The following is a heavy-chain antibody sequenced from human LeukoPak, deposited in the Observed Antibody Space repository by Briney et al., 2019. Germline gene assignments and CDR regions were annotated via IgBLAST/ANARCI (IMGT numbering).Heavy chain of an antibody. CDR2: IIPILGIA. CDR3: AREVREGYSYGSYYFDY. V-gene: IGHV1-69*04. J-gene: IGHJ4*02. Sequence: ASVKVSCKASGGTFSSYAISWVRQAPGQGLEWMGRIIPILGIANYAQKFQGRVTITADKSTSTAYMELCSLRSEDTAVYYCAREVREGYSYGSYYFDYWGQGTLVTVSS. D-gene: IGHD5-18*01. CDR1: GGTFSSYA.